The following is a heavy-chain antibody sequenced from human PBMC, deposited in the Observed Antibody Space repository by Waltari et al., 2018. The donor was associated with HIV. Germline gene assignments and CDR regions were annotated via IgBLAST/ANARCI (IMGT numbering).Heavy chain of an antibody. CDR2: IDWDDDK. CDR1: GFSLSTSGTR. D-gene: IGHD5-12*01. Sequence: QVTLKESGPALVKPTQTLTLTCTFSGFSLSTSGTRVRWIRPPPGKALEWLARIDWDDDKFYSTSLKTRLTISKDTPKNQVVLTMTNMDPVDTATYYCARRRAYSDYDSALDIWGQGTMVTVSS. CDR3: ARRRAYSDYDSALDI. J-gene: IGHJ3*02. V-gene: IGHV2-70*04.